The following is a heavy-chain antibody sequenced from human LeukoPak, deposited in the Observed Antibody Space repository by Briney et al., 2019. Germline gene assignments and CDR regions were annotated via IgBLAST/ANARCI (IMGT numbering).Heavy chain of an antibody. D-gene: IGHD6-19*01. CDR2: IKPDGSEK. CDR3: ARAVAGTNIDY. CDR1: GFTFSSHW. J-gene: IGHJ4*02. V-gene: IGHV3-7*03. Sequence: GGSMTLSSAASGFTFSSHWMSWDRHAPGKGLEWVANIKPDGSEKYYVDSVKGRFTISRDNAKNSLYLQMNSLRAEDTAVYYCARAVAGTNIDYWGQGTLVTVSS.